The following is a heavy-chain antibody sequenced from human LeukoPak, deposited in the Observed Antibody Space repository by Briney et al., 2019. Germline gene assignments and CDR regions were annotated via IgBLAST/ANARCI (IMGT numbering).Heavy chain of an antibody. CDR2: ISGGGVTT. D-gene: IGHD4-11*01. J-gene: IGHJ4*02. CDR3: ARGVTTAIWSSFDY. V-gene: IGHV3-23*01. CDR1: GFTSIAYA. Sequence: GGSLRLSCVGSGFTSIAYALTWARQAPGKGLEWVSGISGGGVTTYYADSVKGRFTISRDNSKNTLYLQMNSLRAEDTAVHYCARGVTTAIWSSFDYWGQGTLVTVSS.